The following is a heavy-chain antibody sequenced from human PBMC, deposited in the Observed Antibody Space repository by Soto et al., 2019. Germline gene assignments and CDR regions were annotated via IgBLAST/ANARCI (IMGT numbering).Heavy chain of an antibody. CDR1: GFTFSSYG. CDR2: ISYDGSNK. CDR3: AKDKGIYGCSGGSCYSGHFQH. Sequence: GGSLRLSCAASGFTFSSYGMHWVRQAPGKGLEWVAVISYDGSNKYYADSVGGRFTISRDNSKNTLYLQMNSLRAEDTAVYYCAKDKGIYGCSGGSCYSGHFQHWGQGTLVTVSS. J-gene: IGHJ1*01. V-gene: IGHV3-30*18. D-gene: IGHD2-15*01.